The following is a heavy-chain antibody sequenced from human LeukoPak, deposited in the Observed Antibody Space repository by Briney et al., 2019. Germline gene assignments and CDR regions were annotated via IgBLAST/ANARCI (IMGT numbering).Heavy chain of an antibody. D-gene: IGHD3-10*01. CDR1: GGSISSSSYY. CDR2: INHSGST. J-gene: IGHJ5*02. V-gene: IGHV4-39*07. CDR3: ARGLKLLWFGDPNWFDP. Sequence: KPSETLSLTCTVSGGSISSSSYYWGWIRQPPGKGLEWIGEINHSGSTNYNPSLKSRVTISVDTSKNQFSLKLSSVTAADTAVYYCARGLKLLWFGDPNWFDPWGQGTLVTVSS.